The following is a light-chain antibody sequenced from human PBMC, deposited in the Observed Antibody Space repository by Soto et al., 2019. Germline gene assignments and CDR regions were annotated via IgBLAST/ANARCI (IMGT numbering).Light chain of an antibody. CDR2: DVS. V-gene: IGLV2-11*01. CDR1: SSDVGGYNY. Sequence: QSALTQPRSVAGSPGQSVTISCTGSSSDVGGYNYVSWLQQHPGKAPKLMIFDVSNRPSGVPDRFSGSKSGNTDSLTISGLQAEDEADYYCCSFAGSYTWVFGGGTKVTVL. CDR3: CSFAGSYTWV. J-gene: IGLJ3*02.